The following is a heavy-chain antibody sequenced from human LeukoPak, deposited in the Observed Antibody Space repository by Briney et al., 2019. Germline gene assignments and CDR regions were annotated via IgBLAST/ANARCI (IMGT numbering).Heavy chain of an antibody. CDR3: ARDYTPGWGTYFDY. D-gene: IGHD3-16*01. CDR2: IYTSGIT. J-gene: IGHJ4*02. CDR1: GGSISGSY. Sequence: SETLSLTCTVSGGSISGSYWSWIRLPAGKGLEWIGRIYTSGITIYNPSLNSRVTISVDKSTNQFSLELSSVTAADTAVYYCARDYTPGWGTYFDYWGQGILVTVSS. V-gene: IGHV4-4*07.